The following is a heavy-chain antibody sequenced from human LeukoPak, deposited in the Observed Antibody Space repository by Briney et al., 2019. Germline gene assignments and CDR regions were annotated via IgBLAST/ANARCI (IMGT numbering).Heavy chain of an antibody. J-gene: IGHJ6*02. CDR2: IIPIFGTA. CDR1: GGTFSSYA. V-gene: IGHV1-69*13. CDR3: ASDPRGNYSYGMAV. Sequence: GASVKVSCKASGGTFSSYAISWVRQAPGQGLEWMGGIIPIFGTANYTQKFQGRVTINWDESTSTAYMELSSLRSEAPAVYYCASDPRGNYSYGMAVWGQGTTVTVSS.